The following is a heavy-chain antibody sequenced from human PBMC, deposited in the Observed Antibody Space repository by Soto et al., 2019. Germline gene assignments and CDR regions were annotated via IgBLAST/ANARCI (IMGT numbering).Heavy chain of an antibody. CDR2: IHHSGST. V-gene: IGHV4-34*01. J-gene: IGHJ4*02. CDR1: GGSFSAYY. Sequence: SETLSLTCAVYGGSFSAYYWSWIRQSPGKGLEWIGEIHHSGSTNYKPSLKSRVTISVDTSKNQFSLELRSVTAADTAVYYCASYGSGSYYNGYYFDYWGQGTLVTSPQ. D-gene: IGHD3-10*01. CDR3: ASYGSGSYYNGYYFDY.